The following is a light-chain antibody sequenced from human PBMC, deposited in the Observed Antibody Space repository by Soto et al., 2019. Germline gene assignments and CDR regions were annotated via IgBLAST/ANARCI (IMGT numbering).Light chain of an antibody. CDR1: QSVLYSSNNKNY. V-gene: IGKV4-1*01. J-gene: IGKJ1*01. Sequence: DIVMTQSPDSLAVSLGERATINCKSSQSVLYSSNNKNYLAWYQQKPGQPPKLLIYWASTRESGVPDRFSGSGSGTDFTLTISSRQAEDVAVYYGQQYYSTPWTVGQGTKVDIK. CDR3: QQYYSTPWT. CDR2: WAS.